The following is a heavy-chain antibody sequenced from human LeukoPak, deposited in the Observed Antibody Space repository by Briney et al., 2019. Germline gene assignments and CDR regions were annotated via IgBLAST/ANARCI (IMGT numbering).Heavy chain of an antibody. CDR1: GGSFSTYY. V-gene: IGHV4-34*01. CDR3: ARGPTISETGHFDY. D-gene: IGHD1-1*01. CDR2: INHRGDT. J-gene: IGHJ4*02. Sequence: PSETLSLTCAVYGGSFSTYYWSWIRQSPGKGLEWIAEINHRGDTNYNPSVKSRVTISVDTSKNQFSLKVRSLTAADTAFYYCARGPTISETGHFDYWGQGTLVTVSS.